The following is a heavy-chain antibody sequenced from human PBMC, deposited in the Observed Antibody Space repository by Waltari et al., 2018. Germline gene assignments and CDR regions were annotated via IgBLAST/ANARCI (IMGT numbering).Heavy chain of an antibody. D-gene: IGHD4-17*01. CDR1: GFTFDDYV. CDR2: IRTRLYGRTT. V-gene: IGHV3-49*03. Sequence: QLVESGGGLVQPGRSLRLSCKTSGFTFDDYVVSWFRQAPGKGLEWLGFIRTRLYGRTTDYAASVKGRFSISRDDSKNIAYLQMNSLKSEDTGVYYCARHNAALATDLDYDDYEDYWGLGTLVTVSS. CDR3: ARHNAALATDLDYDDYEDY. J-gene: IGHJ4*02.